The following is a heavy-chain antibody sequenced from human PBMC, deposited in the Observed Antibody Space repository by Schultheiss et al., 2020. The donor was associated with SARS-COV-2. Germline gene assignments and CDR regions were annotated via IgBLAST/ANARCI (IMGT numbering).Heavy chain of an antibody. CDR2: IYSGGST. CDR3: ARGLYSSGWYGGYYFDY. J-gene: IGHJ4*02. CDR1: GFTFSNYA. Sequence: GGSLRLSCAASGFTFSNYAMNWVRQAPGRGLEWVSVIYSGGSTYYADSVKGRFTISRDNSKNTLYLQMNSLRAEDTAVYYCARGLYSSGWYGGYYFDYWGQGTLVTVSS. V-gene: IGHV3-66*01. D-gene: IGHD6-19*01.